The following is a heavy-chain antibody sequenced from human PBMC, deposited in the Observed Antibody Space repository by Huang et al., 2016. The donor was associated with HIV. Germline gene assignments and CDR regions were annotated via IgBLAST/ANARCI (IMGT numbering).Heavy chain of an antibody. D-gene: IGHD6-6*01. Sequence: QVQLQESGPGLVKTSETLSLTCTVSGGSMSSYYWSWIRQHPGKGLDGIGDIYYSGSTNYTPALKSRVTISVDTSKNQFSLRLSSVTAADTAVYYCASASIAARRWFDPWGQGSLVTVSS. CDR2: IYYSGST. J-gene: IGHJ5*02. CDR3: ASASIAARRWFDP. V-gene: IGHV4-59*01. CDR1: GGSMSSYY.